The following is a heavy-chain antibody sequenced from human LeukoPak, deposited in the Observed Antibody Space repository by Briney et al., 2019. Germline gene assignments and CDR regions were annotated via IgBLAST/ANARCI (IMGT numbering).Heavy chain of an antibody. V-gene: IGHV4-4*07. Sequence: SETLSLTCTVSGGSISSYYWSWIRQPAGKGLEWIGRIYTSGSTNYNPSLKSRVTMSVDTSKNQFSLKLSSVTAADTAVYYCVRGRLVGATNWFDPWGQGTLVTVSS. CDR2: IYTSGST. D-gene: IGHD1-26*01. CDR3: VRGRLVGATNWFDP. J-gene: IGHJ5*02. CDR1: GGSISSYY.